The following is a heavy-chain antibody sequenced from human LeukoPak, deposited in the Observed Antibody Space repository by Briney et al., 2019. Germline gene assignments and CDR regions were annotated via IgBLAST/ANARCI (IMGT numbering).Heavy chain of an antibody. CDR2: ISSSSSYI. CDR3: ASQQQLAIGAFDY. V-gene: IGHV3-21*01. D-gene: IGHD6-13*01. CDR1: GFAFSDYS. J-gene: IGHJ4*02. Sequence: GGSLRLSCAASGFAFSDYSMNWVRQAPGKGLEWVSSISSSSSYIYYADSVKGRFTISRDNAKNSLYLQMNSLRAEDTAVYYCASQQQLAIGAFDYWGQGTLVTVSS.